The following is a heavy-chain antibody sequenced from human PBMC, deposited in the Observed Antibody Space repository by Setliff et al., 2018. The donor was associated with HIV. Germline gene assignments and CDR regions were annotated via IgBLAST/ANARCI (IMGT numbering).Heavy chain of an antibody. CDR3: AKDLQLWLGTDYYYAMDV. CDR2: INSDGSGT. J-gene: IGHJ6*02. V-gene: IGHV3-74*01. D-gene: IGHD5-18*01. Sequence: PGGSLRLSCAASGFTFSNYWMHWVRQAPGKGLVWVSRINSDGSGTSYADSVKGRFTVSRDNSRNILYLQMNSLRVEDTAVYYCAKDLQLWLGTDYYYAMDVWGQGTTVTVSS. CDR1: GFTFSNYW.